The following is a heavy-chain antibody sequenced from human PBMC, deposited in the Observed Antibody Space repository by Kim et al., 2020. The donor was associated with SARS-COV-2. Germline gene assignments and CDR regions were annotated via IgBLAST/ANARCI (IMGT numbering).Heavy chain of an antibody. Sequence: GGSLRLSCAASGFIFSDYYMTWIRQAPGKGLDWVSYISSSGSTIYYADSVKGRFTISRDNARNSLYLQMNSLRAEDTAVYYCARGPRYGVSQARYWGQGTLVTVSS. D-gene: IGHD1-26*01. V-gene: IGHV3-11*01. J-gene: IGHJ4*02. CDR2: ISSSGSTI. CDR3: ARGPRYGVSQARY. CDR1: GFIFSDYY.